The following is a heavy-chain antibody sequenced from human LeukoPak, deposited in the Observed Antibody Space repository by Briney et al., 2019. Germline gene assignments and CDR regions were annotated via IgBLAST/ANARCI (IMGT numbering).Heavy chain of an antibody. Sequence: SETLSLTCTVPGGSISSSSYYWGWIRQPPGKGLEWIGSIYYSGSTYYNPSLKSRVTISVDTSKNHFSLILSSVTAADTAVYYCARDLERWLQSRGAYYYGMDVWGQGTTVTVSS. CDR1: GGSISSSSYY. CDR3: ARDLERWLQSRGAYYYGMDV. V-gene: IGHV4-39*02. D-gene: IGHD5-24*01. J-gene: IGHJ6*02. CDR2: IYYSGST.